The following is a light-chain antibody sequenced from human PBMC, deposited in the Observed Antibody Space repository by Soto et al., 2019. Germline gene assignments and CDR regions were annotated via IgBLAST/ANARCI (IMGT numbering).Light chain of an antibody. Sequence: TQPSATLSLSPGKGSIISCRASQSISTNLAWYQQRPGQAPRLLIYSASSWDSGIPERFSGSGSGTDFTLSISRLESEDFAMYYCQQYCNLLWTFGQGTKVDIK. CDR3: QQYCNLLWT. J-gene: IGKJ1*01. V-gene: IGKV3-20*01. CDR2: SAS. CDR1: QSISTN.